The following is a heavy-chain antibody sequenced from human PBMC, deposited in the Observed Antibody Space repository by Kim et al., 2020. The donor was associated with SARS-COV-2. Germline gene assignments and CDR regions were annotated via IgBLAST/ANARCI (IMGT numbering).Heavy chain of an antibody. CDR3: ARDQLSSSSFSGY. D-gene: IGHD6-13*01. Sequence: YAQKLQGRVTMTTDTSTSTAYMELRSLRSDDTAVYYCARDQLSSSSFSGYWGQGTLVTVSS. J-gene: IGHJ4*02. V-gene: IGHV1-18*01.